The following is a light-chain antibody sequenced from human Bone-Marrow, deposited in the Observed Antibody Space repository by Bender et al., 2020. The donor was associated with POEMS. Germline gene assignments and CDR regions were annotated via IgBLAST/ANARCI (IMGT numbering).Light chain of an antibody. CDR3: NSYTRSGTTYV. CDR2: GYN. CDR1: SSNTGSGYD. Sequence: QSVLTQPPSVSAAPGQKVIISCSGSSSNTGSGYDINWYQHLPGTAPKLLIYGYNNRPSGVPDRFSGSKSGNTASLTISGLQAEDEADYYCNSYTRSGTTYVFGTGTKVTVL. V-gene: IGLV1-40*01. J-gene: IGLJ1*01.